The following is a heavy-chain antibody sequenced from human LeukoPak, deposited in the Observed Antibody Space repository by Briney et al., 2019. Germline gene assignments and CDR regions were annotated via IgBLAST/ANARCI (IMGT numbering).Heavy chain of an antibody. CDR2: IYYSGST. J-gene: IGHJ5*02. Sequence: SETLSLTCTVSGGSISSGGYYWSWIRQHPGKGLEWIGYIYYSGSTYYNPSLKSRVTISVDTSKIQFSLKLSSVTAADTAVYYCARGRAVGWFDPWGQGTLVTVSS. CDR3: ARGRAVGWFDP. CDR1: GGSISSGGYY. V-gene: IGHV4-31*03. D-gene: IGHD5-24*01.